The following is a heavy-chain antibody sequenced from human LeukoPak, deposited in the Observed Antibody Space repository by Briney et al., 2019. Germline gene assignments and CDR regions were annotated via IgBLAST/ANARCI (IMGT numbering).Heavy chain of an antibody. V-gene: IGHV3-23*01. Sequence: GGSLRLFCAASGFTFSSYAMSWVRQAPGKGREGVSAISGSGGSTYYADSVKGRFTISRDNSKNTLYLQMNSLRAEDTAVYYCAKDYRVVVAAADYWGQGTLVTVSS. D-gene: IGHD2-15*01. CDR3: AKDYRVVVAAADY. CDR2: ISGSGGST. CDR1: GFTFSSYA. J-gene: IGHJ4*02.